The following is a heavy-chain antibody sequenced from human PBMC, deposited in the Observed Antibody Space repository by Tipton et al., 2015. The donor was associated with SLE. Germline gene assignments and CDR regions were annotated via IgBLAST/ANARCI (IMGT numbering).Heavy chain of an antibody. CDR2: IWYDGSNK. V-gene: IGHV3-33*06. Sequence: SLRLSCAASGFTFSEYGMHWVRQAPGKGLEGVAVIWYDGSNKYYPESVKGRFTVSRDNSKNTLFLQMDSLRVEDTAVYYCAKGDDRNGWSRFENWGQGIRVTVSS. D-gene: IGHD6-19*01. CDR3: AKGDDRNGWSRFEN. J-gene: IGHJ5*02. CDR1: GFTFSEYG.